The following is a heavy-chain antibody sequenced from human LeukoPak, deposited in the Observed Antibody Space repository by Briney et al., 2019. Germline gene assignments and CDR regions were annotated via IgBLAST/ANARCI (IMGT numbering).Heavy chain of an antibody. J-gene: IGHJ4*02. V-gene: IGHV3-33*01. CDR3: APSAHLEVGLAPPPDY. CDR1: GFTFNRFG. CDR2: IWYDGSNK. D-gene: IGHD2-21*01. Sequence: GGSLRLSCATSGFTFNRFGMHWVRQAPGKGLEWVAVIWYDGSNKDYADSVKGRFTISRDNSKNTLYLQMSGLRAEDTAVYYCAPSAHLEVGLAPPPDYRRQGTLVTVP.